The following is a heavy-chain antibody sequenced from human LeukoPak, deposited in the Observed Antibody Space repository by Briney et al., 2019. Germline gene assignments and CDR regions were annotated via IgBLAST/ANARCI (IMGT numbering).Heavy chain of an antibody. Sequence: PSETLSLTCAVYGGSFSGYYWSWIRQPPGKGLEWIGEINHSGSTNYNPSLKSRLGMSVDTSNNQFSLRLYSVTAADTAVYYCARGWGPAYCGGDCHRHFDHWGQGTLVTVSS. D-gene: IGHD2-21*02. J-gene: IGHJ4*02. CDR1: GGSFSGYY. CDR3: ARGWGPAYCGGDCHRHFDH. CDR2: INHSGST. V-gene: IGHV4-34*01.